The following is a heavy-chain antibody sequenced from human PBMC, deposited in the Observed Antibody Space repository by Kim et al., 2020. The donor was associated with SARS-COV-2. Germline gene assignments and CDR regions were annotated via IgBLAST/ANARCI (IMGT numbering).Heavy chain of an antibody. V-gene: IGHV3-23*01. CDR1: GLTFSTYA. D-gene: IGHD3-16*01. CDR2: ISDSGDKT. J-gene: IGHJ3*02. CDR3: AKDPRTSPGWGAFDI. Sequence: GWSLRLSCAASGLTFSTYAMTWVRQAPGKGLEWVSSISDSGDKTYCADSVKGRFTISRDNSKNTLYLQINSLRAEDTAVYYCAKDPRTSPGWGAFDIWGQGTMVTVSS.